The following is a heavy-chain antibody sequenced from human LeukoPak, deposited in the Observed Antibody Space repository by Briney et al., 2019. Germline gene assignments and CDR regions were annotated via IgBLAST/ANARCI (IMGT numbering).Heavy chain of an antibody. D-gene: IGHD2-21*02. CDR3: AREAFAYCGGDCYYSWFDP. Sequence: SETLSLTCTVSGGSISSGGYYWGWIRQHPGKGLEWIGYIYYSGSTYYNPSLKSRVTISVDTSKNQFSLKLSSVTAADTAVYYCAREAFAYCGGDCYYSWFDPWGQGTLVTVSS. V-gene: IGHV4-31*03. CDR2: IYYSGST. CDR1: GGSISSGGYY. J-gene: IGHJ5*02.